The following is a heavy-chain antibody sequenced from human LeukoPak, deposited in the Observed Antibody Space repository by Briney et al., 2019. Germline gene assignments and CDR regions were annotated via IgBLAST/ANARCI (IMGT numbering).Heavy chain of an antibody. V-gene: IGHV4-4*07. J-gene: IGHJ4*02. CDR2: IYTSGST. CDR3: ARAAASGNYCDY. D-gene: IGHD6-13*01. CDR1: GGSISHYY. Sequence: SETLSLTCTLSGGSISHYYWSWIRQPAGKGLEWIGRIYTSGSTNYNPSLKSRVTVSVDTSKNQFSLQLSSVTAADTAVYFCARAAASGNYCDYWGRGTLVTVSS.